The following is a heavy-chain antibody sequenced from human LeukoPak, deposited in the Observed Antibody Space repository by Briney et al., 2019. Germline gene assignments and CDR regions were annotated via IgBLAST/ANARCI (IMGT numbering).Heavy chain of an antibody. CDR1: GSAFSGYY. D-gene: IGHD3-10*01. V-gene: IGHV1-2*02. J-gene: IGHJ6*03. Sequence: GASVRVSCKASGSAFSGYYMHWVRQAPGQGLEWMGWINPNSGGTNYAQKFQGRVTMTRDTSISTAYMELSRLRSDDTAVYYCARDLRVRGPMDVWGKGTTVSISS. CDR2: INPNSGGT. CDR3: ARDLRVRGPMDV.